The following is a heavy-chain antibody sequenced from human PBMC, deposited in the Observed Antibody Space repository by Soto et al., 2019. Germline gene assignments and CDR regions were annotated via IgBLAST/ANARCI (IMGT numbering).Heavy chain of an antibody. D-gene: IGHD3-10*01. Sequence: PSETLSLTCTVSGNSISTGAYYWSWLRQHPVKGLEWIGHIFYSGNTHYSPSLESRVTISVDTSKNQFSIKLTSVTVADTAVYYCAREGRSAAPPAAFDLWGQATFVTVYS. V-gene: IGHV4-31*03. CDR3: AREGRSAAPPAAFDL. J-gene: IGHJ4*02. CDR2: IFYSGNT. CDR1: GNSISTGAYY.